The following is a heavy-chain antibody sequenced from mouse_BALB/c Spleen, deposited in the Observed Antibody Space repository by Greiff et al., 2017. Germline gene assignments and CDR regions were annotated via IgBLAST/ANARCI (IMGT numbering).Heavy chain of an antibody. D-gene: IGHD2-14*01. CDR1: GFSLTSYG. J-gene: IGHJ3*01. V-gene: IGHV2-4-1*01. CDR3: AVHRYDVSCFAY. Sequence: QVHVKQLGPGLVQPSQSLSITCTVSGFSLTSYGVHWVRQSPGKGLEWLGVIWSGGSTDYNAAFISRLSISKDNSKSQVFFKMNRLQADDTAIYYCAVHRYDVSCFAYWGQGTLVTVSA. CDR2: IWSGGST.